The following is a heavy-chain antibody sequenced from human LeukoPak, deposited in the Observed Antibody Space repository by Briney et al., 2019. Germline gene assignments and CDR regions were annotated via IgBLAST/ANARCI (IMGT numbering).Heavy chain of an antibody. CDR1: GFTFSSYG. Sequence: PGGSLRLSCAASGFTFSSYGMSWVRQAPGKGLEWVSAISGSGGSTHYADSVKGRFTISRDNSKNTLYLQMNSLRADDTAVYYCVRGYSYGWFDPWGQGTLVTVSS. D-gene: IGHD5-18*01. CDR2: ISGSGGST. J-gene: IGHJ5*02. CDR3: VRGYSYGWFDP. V-gene: IGHV3-23*01.